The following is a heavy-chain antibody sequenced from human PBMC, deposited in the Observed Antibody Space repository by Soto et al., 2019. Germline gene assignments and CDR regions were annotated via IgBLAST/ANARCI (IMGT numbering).Heavy chain of an antibody. Sequence: LRLSCAASGFTFSDYYMSWIRQAPGKGLEWVSYISSSSSYTNYADSVKGRFTISRDNAKNSLYLQMNSLRAEDTAVYYCARDSDSGSYPDYWGQGTLVTVSS. D-gene: IGHD1-26*01. J-gene: IGHJ4*02. CDR2: ISSSSSYT. V-gene: IGHV3-11*06. CDR3: ARDSDSGSYPDY. CDR1: GFTFSDYY.